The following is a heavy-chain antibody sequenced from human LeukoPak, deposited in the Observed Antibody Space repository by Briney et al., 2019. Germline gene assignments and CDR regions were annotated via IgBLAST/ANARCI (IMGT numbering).Heavy chain of an antibody. CDR3: ARFVNIGGSYSFDY. Sequence: GGSLRLSCAASGFTFSSYWMSWVRQAPGNGLEWVANVKEDGSEKYYVDSVKGRFTISRDNAKNSLYLQVNSLRAEDAAVYYCARFVNIGGSYSFDYWGQGTLVTVSS. CDR1: GFTFSSYW. D-gene: IGHD1-26*01. J-gene: IGHJ4*02. CDR2: VKEDGSEK. V-gene: IGHV3-7*01.